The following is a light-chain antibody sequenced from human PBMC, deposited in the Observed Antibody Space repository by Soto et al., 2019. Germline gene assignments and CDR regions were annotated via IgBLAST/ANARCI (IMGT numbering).Light chain of an antibody. Sequence: HSVLTQPPSVSAAPGQKVTISCSGSNPNIGDNYVSWYRLLPGAAPKLLIYDNNKRPSGIPDRFSGSKSGTAATLGITGLQTGDEADYYCGTWDGSLTAVVFGGGTKVTVL. CDR1: NPNIGDNY. V-gene: IGLV1-51*01. CDR2: DNN. J-gene: IGLJ2*01. CDR3: GTWDGSLTAVV.